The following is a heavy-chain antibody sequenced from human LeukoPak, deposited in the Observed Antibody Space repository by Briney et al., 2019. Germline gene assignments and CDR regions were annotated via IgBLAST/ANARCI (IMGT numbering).Heavy chain of an antibody. Sequence: SEALALTCDVSGVYINNPQWWSWVRQPPEQRLVWIGEVYLAGQTNYNPSLHGRVTMSLDESRNQLSLNLTSVTAADTAIYYCSRESGAFCPFGYWGQGTLVIVPP. CDR2: VYLAGQT. CDR3: SRESGAFCPFGY. CDR1: GVYINNPQW. J-gene: IGHJ4*02. D-gene: IGHD1-26*01. V-gene: IGHV4-4*02.